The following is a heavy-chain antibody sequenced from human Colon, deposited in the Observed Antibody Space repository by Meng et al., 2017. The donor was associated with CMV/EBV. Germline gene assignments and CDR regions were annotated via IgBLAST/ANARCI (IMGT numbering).Heavy chain of an antibody. CDR3: AHRLRISGVRGFDL. CDR2: IYWDDDK. J-gene: IGHJ4*02. CDR1: GFSLSDTGVG. V-gene: IGHV2-5*02. Sequence: FSGFSLSDTGVGVGWIRQTPGKALEWLAIIYWDDDKRYRPSLESRLTIIKDTSKNQVVLIMTNMDPVDTATYYCAHRLRISGVRGFDLWGQGTLVTVSS. D-gene: IGHD3-10*01.